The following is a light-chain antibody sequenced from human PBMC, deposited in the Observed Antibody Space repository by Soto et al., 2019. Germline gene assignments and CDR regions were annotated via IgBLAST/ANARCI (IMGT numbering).Light chain of an antibody. CDR3: QPYNNWPWT. CDR1: QSVSRN. V-gene: IGKV3-15*01. J-gene: IGKJ1*01. CDR2: GAS. Sequence: EIVMTQSPATLSVSPGERATLSCRASQSVSRNLAWYQQKHGQAPRLLIYGASTRSTGIPATFSGSGSGTEFTLTISSLQSEDFAVYYCQPYNNWPWTFGQGTKVEIK.